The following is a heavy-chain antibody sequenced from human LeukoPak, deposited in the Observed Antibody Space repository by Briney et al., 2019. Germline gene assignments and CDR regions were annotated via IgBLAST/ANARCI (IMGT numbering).Heavy chain of an antibody. D-gene: IGHD3-22*01. CDR3: ARDLSSVPNYYDSSGYYQHPPFDY. V-gene: IGHV3-21*01. J-gene: IGHJ4*02. CDR1: GFTFSSYS. CDR2: ISSSSSYI. Sequence: GGSLRLSCAASGFTFSSYSMSWVRQAPGKGLEWVSSISSSSSYIYYADSVKGRFTISRDNAKNSLYLQMNSLRAEDTAVYYCARDLSSVPNYYDSSGYYQHPPFDYWGQGTLVTVSS.